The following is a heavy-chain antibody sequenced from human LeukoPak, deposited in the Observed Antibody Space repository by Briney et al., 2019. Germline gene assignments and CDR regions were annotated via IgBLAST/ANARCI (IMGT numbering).Heavy chain of an antibody. J-gene: IGHJ6*02. CDR3: ARPEQLRDTYYYYYGMDV. V-gene: IGHV1-69*13. Sequence: ASVKVSCKASGGTFSSYAISWVRQAPGQGLEWMGGIIPIFGTANYAQKFQGRVTITADESTSTAYMELSSLRSEDTAVYYCARPEQLRDTYYYYYGMDVWGQGTTVTVSS. CDR2: IIPIFGTA. D-gene: IGHD1-14*01. CDR1: GGTFSSYA.